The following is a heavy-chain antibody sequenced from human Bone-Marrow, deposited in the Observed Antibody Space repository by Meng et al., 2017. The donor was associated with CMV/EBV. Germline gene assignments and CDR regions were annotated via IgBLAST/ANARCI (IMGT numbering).Heavy chain of an antibody. CDR3: ARDPRYSSSWDYFDY. Sequence: SGFFFSSSAMHWVRQAPGKGLEWVAVISYDGSNKYYADSVKGRFIISRDNSKNTLYLQMNSLRAEDTAVYYCARDPRYSSSWDYFDYWGQGTLVTVSS. CDR2: ISYDGSNK. V-gene: IGHV3-30-3*01. D-gene: IGHD6-13*01. J-gene: IGHJ4*02. CDR1: GFFFSSSA.